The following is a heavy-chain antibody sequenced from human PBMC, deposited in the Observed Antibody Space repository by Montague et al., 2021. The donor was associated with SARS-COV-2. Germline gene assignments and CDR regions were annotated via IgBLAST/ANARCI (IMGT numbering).Heavy chain of an antibody. CDR3: ASAVARAVAGVDVYLDY. Sequence: SLRLSCAASGFTFDDYGMSWVRQAPGKGLEWVSGINWNGGSTGYADSVKGRFTISRDNAKDSLYLQMSSLRAEDTALYYCASAVARAVAGVDVYLDYWGQGTLVTVSS. CDR2: INWNGGST. V-gene: IGHV3-20*04. D-gene: IGHD6-19*01. CDR1: GFTFDDYG. J-gene: IGHJ4*02.